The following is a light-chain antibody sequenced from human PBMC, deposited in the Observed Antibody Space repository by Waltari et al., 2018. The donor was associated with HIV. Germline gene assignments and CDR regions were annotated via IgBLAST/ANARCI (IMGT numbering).Light chain of an antibody. V-gene: IGKV3-15*01. CDR3: QQSSNWPLT. CDR2: ATS. J-gene: IGKJ3*01. CDR1: QGINGH. Sequence: EIVMTQSPATLSVSPGESATLSCRARQGINGHLAWYQKKPGRSPRLLIYATSTRATGIPARFSGSGSGADFTLTISSLQSEDFAVYYCQQSSNWPLTLGPGTKVEVK.